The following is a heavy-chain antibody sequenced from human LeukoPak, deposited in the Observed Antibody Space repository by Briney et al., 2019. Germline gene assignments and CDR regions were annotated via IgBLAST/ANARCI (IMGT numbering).Heavy chain of an antibody. CDR1: GYTFTGYY. CDR3: ARMGGSYYVGY. J-gene: IGHJ4*02. D-gene: IGHD1-26*01. Sequence: ASVKVSCKASGYTFTGYYMHWVRQAPGRGLEWMGWISPNSGGTNYAQKFQGRVTMTRDTSISTAYMELSRLRSDDTAVYYCARMGGSYYVGYWGQGTLVAVSS. V-gene: IGHV1-2*02. CDR2: ISPNSGGT.